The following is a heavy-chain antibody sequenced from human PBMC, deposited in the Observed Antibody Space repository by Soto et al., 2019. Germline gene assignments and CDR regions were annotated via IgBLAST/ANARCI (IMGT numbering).Heavy chain of an antibody. D-gene: IGHD6-6*01. CDR2: IYYSGRT. J-gene: IGHJ6*03. V-gene: IGHV4-59*01. Sequence: PSETLSLSCTVSGGSINSYYWSWIRQPPGKGLEWIGYIYYSGRTNYNPSLKSRVTISVDTSKNQFSLKLSSVTAADTAVYYCARIEYSSSSYPAYYHSYYMDVWGKGTTVTVSS. CDR1: GGSINSYY. CDR3: ARIEYSSSSYPAYYHSYYMDV.